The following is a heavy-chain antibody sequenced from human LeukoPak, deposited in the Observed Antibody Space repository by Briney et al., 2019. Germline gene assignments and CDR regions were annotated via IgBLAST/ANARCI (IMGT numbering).Heavy chain of an antibody. D-gene: IGHD2-2*01. V-gene: IGHV5-51*01. Sequence: PGESLKISCKGSGYTFTSYWIDWVRQMPGKGLEWMGIIYPGDSDTRYSPSFQGQVTISADKSISTAYLQWSSLKASDTAMYYCARGYCSSISCYRFDYWGQGTLVTVSS. CDR3: ARGYCSSISCYRFDY. J-gene: IGHJ4*02. CDR1: GYTFTSYW. CDR2: IYPGDSDT.